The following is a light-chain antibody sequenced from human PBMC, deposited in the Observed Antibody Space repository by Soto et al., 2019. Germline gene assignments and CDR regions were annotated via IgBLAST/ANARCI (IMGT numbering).Light chain of an antibody. CDR1: RSNIGGNI. CDR3: AAWYDSLHGVV. V-gene: IGLV1-44*01. J-gene: IGLJ2*01. CDR2: CNH. Sequence: QSVLTQPPSMSGTPGQRVTISCSGSRSNIGGNIVNWYQHLPGTAPKLLIYCNHQRPSGVPDRFSGSKSCTYASLAISGLQYDDEAADYCAAWYDSLHGVVFGGGTKLTVL.